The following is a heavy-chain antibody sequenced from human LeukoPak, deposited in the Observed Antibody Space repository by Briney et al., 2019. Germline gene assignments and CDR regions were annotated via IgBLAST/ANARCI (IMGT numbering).Heavy chain of an antibody. CDR3: ARRTTYFGWRPSESPSCFDY. CDR2: IYHSGST. V-gene: IGHV4-38-2*02. CDR1: GYPISSGFY. Sequence: SETLSLTCTVSGYPISSGFYWGWLRQPPGTGLEWIGIIYHSGSTYYNPSLKSRVTISVDTSKNQFSLKLSSVTAADTAVYYCARRTTYFGWRPSESPSCFDYWGQGTLVTVSS. J-gene: IGHJ4*02. D-gene: IGHD3-9*01.